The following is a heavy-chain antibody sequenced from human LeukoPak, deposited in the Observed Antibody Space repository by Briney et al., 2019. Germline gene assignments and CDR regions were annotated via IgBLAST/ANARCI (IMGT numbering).Heavy chain of an antibody. CDR3: ATRNWNYGHFDY. Sequence: PSETLSLTCTVSGGSISSGGYYWSWIRQHPGKGLEWIGYIYYSGSTYYNPSLKSRVTISVDTSKNQFSLKLSSVTAADTAVYYCATRNWNYGHFDYWGQGTPVTVSS. D-gene: IGHD1-7*01. J-gene: IGHJ4*02. CDR2: IYYSGST. CDR1: GGSISSGGYY. V-gene: IGHV4-31*03.